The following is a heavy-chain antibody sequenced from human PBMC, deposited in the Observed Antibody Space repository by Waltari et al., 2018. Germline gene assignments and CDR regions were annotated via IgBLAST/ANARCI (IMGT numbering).Heavy chain of an antibody. CDR2: IYYSGST. J-gene: IGHJ5*02. CDR3: ARNLVYGDYVGDWFDP. CDR1: GGSISSYY. Sequence: QVQLQESGPGLVKPSETLSLTCTVSGGSISSYYWSWIRQPPGKGLEWIGYIYYSGSTNYNPSLKSRVTISVDTSKNQFSLKLSSVTAADTAVYYCARNLVYGDYVGDWFDPWGQGTLVTVSS. V-gene: IGHV4-59*01. D-gene: IGHD4-17*01.